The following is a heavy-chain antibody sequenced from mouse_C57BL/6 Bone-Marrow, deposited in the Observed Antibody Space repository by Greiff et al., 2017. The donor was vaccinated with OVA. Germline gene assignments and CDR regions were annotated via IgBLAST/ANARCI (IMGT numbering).Heavy chain of an antibody. CDR2: FYPGSGSI. D-gene: IGHD1-1*01. CDR3: AGHEEVVLGTTVVEWYFDV. CDR1: GYTFTEYT. J-gene: IGHJ1*03. Sequence: VQLVESGAELVKPGASVKLSCKASGYTFTEYTIHWVKQRSGQGLEWIGWFYPGSGSIKYNEKFKDKATFTADKSSSTVYMELSRLTSEDSAVYFCAGHEEVVLGTTVVEWYFDVWGTGTTVTVSS. V-gene: IGHV1-62-2*01.